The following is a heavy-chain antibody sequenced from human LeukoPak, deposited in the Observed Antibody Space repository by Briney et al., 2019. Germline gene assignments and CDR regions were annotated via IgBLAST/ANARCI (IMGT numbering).Heavy chain of an antibody. Sequence: PGRSLRLSCAASGFTVSTYGMHWVRQAPGKGLEGVAVISFDGGRKNYADSVKNRFTISRDNSKNTLYVQMNSLRAEDMAVYYCARGLGGTGPDAFDIWGQGTVVTVSA. CDR1: GFTVSTYG. J-gene: IGHJ3*02. CDR2: ISFDGGRK. CDR3: ARGLGGTGPDAFDI. V-gene: IGHV3-30-3*01. D-gene: IGHD1-1*01.